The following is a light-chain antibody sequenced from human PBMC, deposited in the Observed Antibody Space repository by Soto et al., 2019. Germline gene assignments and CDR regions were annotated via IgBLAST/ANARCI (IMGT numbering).Light chain of an antibody. J-gene: IGKJ1*01. CDR3: QKYNSAPWT. CDR1: QGISNY. CDR2: AAS. Sequence: DIQMTQSPSSLSASVGDRVTITCRASQGISNYLAWYQQKPGKVPKLLIYAASTLQSGVPSRLSGSGSGTEFTLTISSLQPEDVATYYCQKYNSAPWTFGQGTKVEI. V-gene: IGKV1-27*01.